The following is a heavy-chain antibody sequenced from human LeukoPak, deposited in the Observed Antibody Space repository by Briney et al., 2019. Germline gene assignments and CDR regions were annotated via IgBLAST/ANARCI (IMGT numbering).Heavy chain of an antibody. Sequence: TGGSLRLSCAASGFTFSSYWMHWVRQVPGKGLVWVSRINSDGSSTTYADSVKGRFTISRDNAKNTLYLQMNSLRAEDTAVYYCARGVEGRSSSINNWGQGILVTVSS. J-gene: IGHJ4*02. D-gene: IGHD6-13*01. CDR3: ARGVEGRSSSINN. CDR1: GFTFSSYW. V-gene: IGHV3-74*01. CDR2: INSDGSST.